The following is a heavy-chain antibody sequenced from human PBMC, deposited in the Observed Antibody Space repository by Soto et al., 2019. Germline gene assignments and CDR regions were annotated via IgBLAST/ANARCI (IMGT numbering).Heavy chain of an antibody. Sequence: QVQLVESGGGVVQPGRSLRLSCAASGFTFSSYAMHWVRQAPGKGLEWVAVISYDGSNKYYADSVKGRFTISRYNSKNTLYLQMNSLRAEDTAVYYCARGSGIVVVPAAMPNDYWGQGTLVTVSS. V-gene: IGHV3-30-3*01. J-gene: IGHJ4*02. D-gene: IGHD2-2*01. CDR1: GFTFSSYA. CDR2: ISYDGSNK. CDR3: ARGSGIVVVPAAMPNDY.